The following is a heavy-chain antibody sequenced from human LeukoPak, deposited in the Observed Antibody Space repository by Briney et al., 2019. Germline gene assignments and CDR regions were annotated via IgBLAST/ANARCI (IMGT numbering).Heavy chain of an antibody. Sequence: PGRSLRLSCAASGFTFDDYAMHWVRQAPGKGLEWVSGISWNSGSIGYADSVKGRFTISRDNAKNSLYLQMNSLRAEDTALYYCVKDIGQWLGNNWFDPWGQGTLVTVSS. CDR3: VKDIGQWLGNNWFDP. CDR2: ISWNSGSI. J-gene: IGHJ5*02. CDR1: GFTFDDYA. V-gene: IGHV3-9*01. D-gene: IGHD6-19*01.